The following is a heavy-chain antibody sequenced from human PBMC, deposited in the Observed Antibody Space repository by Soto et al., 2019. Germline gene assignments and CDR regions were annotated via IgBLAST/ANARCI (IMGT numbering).Heavy chain of an antibody. CDR2: IYYSGST. D-gene: IGHD6-13*01. J-gene: IGHJ4*02. Sequence: SQTLSLTCTVSGGSISSYYWSWIRQPPGKGLEWIGYIYYSGSTNYNPSLKSRVTISVDTSKNQFSLKLSSVTAADTAVYYCARLPTPAAGTGGYYFDYWGQGTLVTVSS. CDR3: ARLPTPAAGTGGYYFDY. V-gene: IGHV4-59*08. CDR1: GGSISSYY.